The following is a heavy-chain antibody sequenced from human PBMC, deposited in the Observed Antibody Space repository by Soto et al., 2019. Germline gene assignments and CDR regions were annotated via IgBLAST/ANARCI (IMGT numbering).Heavy chain of an antibody. V-gene: IGHV3-74*01. D-gene: IGHD6-13*01. CDR1: GFTFSSYW. CDR3: ARVRPPSIAAAGTFRFDP. Sequence: GGSLSLSCAASGFTFSSYWRHWVRQAPGKGLVWVSRINSDGSSTSYADSVKGRFTISRDNAKNMLYLQMNSLRAEDTAVYYCARVRPPSIAAAGTFRFDPWGQGTLVTVS. CDR2: INSDGSST. J-gene: IGHJ5*02.